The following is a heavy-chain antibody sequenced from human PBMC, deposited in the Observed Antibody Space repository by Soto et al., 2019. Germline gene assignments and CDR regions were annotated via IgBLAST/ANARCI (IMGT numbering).Heavy chain of an antibody. Sequence: SETLSLTCTVSGGSVSSGSYYWSWIRQPPGKGLEWIGYIYYSGSTNYNPSLKSRVTISVDTSKNQFSLKLSSVTAADTAVYYCARDLDGLFDYWGQGTLVTVS. D-gene: IGHD3-9*01. CDR3: ARDLDGLFDY. CDR1: GGSVSSGSYY. CDR2: IYYSGST. V-gene: IGHV4-61*01. J-gene: IGHJ4*02.